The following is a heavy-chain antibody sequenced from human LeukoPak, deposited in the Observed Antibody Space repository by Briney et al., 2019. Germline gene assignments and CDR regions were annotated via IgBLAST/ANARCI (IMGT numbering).Heavy chain of an antibody. Sequence: GGSLRLSCAASGFTFSSYGMHWVRQAPGKGLEWVAVISYDGSNKYYADSVKGRFTISRDNSKNTLYLQMNSLRAEDTAVYYCARSSSASRYWGQGTLVTVSS. CDR3: ARSSSASRY. J-gene: IGHJ4*02. D-gene: IGHD3-16*01. CDR2: ISYDGSNK. CDR1: GFTFSSYG. V-gene: IGHV3-30*03.